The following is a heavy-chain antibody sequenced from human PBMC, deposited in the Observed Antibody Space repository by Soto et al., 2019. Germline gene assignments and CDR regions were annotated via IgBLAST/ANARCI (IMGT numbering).Heavy chain of an antibody. V-gene: IGHV3-48*02. J-gene: IGHJ4*02. CDR1: GFTFSSYS. CDR2: ISSSSSTI. Sequence: EVQLVESGGGLVQPGGSLRLSCAASGFTFSSYSMNWVRQAPGKGLEWVSYISSSSSTIYYADSVKGRFTISRDNAKNSLYLQMNSLRDEDTAVYYWARDSGSGGGDYFDYWGQGTLVTVSS. CDR3: ARDSGSGGGDYFDY. D-gene: IGHD1-26*01.